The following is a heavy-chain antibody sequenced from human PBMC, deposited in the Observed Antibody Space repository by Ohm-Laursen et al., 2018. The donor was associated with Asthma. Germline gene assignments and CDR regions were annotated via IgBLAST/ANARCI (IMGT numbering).Heavy chain of an antibody. CDR2: ISYDGSNK. CDR1: GFTFSSYG. V-gene: IGHV3-30*03. J-gene: IGHJ2*01. D-gene: IGHD3-22*01. CDR3: ATPYYYDSSGSDWYFDL. Sequence: SLRLSCAASGFTFSSYGMHWVRQAPGKGLEWVAVISYDGSNKYYADSVKGRFTISRDNSKNTLYLQMNSLRAEDTAVYYCATPYYYDSSGSDWYFDLWGRGTLVTVSS.